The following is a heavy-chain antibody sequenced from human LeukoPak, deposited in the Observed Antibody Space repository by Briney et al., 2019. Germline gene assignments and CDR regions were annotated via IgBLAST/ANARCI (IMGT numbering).Heavy chain of an antibody. CDR2: ISSSSSTI. CDR3: ARAGLLRYYYYGMDV. V-gene: IGHV3-48*04. Sequence: AGGSLRLSCAASGFTFSSYSMNWVRQAPGKGLEWVSYISSSSSTIYYADSVKGRFTISRDNAKNSLYLQMNSLRAEDTAVYYCARAGLLRYYYYGMDVWGQGTTVTVSS. D-gene: IGHD3-22*01. J-gene: IGHJ6*02. CDR1: GFTFSSYS.